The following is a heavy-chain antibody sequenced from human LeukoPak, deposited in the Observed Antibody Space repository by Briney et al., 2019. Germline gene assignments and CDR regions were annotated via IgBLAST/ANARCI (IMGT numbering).Heavy chain of an antibody. D-gene: IGHD2-2*01. CDR1: GFTFSSYA. CDR3: AREMVVVDDYYMDV. Sequence: GGSLRLSCAASGFTFSSYAMHWVRQAPGKGLEYVSAISSNGGSTYYANSVKGRFTISRDNSKNTLYLQMGSLRAEDTAVYYCAREMVVVDDYYMDVWGKGTTVTVSS. J-gene: IGHJ6*03. V-gene: IGHV3-64*01. CDR2: ISSNGGST.